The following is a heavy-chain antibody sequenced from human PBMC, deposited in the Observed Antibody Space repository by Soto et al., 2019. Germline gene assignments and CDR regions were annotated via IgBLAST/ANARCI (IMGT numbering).Heavy chain of an antibody. CDR1: GYTFTSYD. V-gene: IGHV1-69*01. CDR2: IIPIFGTA. CDR3: ARDIPGYCSSTSCYKFDP. J-gene: IGHJ5*02. Sequence: QVQLVQSGAEVKKPGASVKVSCKASGYTFTSYDISWVRQAPGQGLEWMGGIIPIFGTANYAQKFQGRVTITADESTSTAYMELSSLRSEDTAVYYCARDIPGYCSSTSCYKFDPWGQGTLVTVSS. D-gene: IGHD2-2*02.